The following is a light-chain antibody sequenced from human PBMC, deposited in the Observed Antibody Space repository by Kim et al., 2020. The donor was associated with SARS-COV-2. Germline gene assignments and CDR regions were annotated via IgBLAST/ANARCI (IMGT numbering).Light chain of an antibody. V-gene: IGKV3-20*01. Sequence: SSPRERATVSPRTSQTLRRNLLAWYHKKPGQAPRLLICGASSRATGIPDRFSGRGSGTDFSLTINRLEPEDCAVYYCKEYGNSRTFGQGTKVDIK. J-gene: IGKJ1*01. CDR1: QTLRRNL. CDR3: KEYGNSRT. CDR2: GAS.